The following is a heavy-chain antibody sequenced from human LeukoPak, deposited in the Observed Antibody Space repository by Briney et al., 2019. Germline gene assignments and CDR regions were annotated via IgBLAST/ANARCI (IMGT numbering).Heavy chain of an antibody. D-gene: IGHD3-16*01. CDR2: ISDNGVYT. Sequence: GGSLRLSCAVSGSTFSKYIMSWVRQAPGKGLEWVSGISDNGVYTAYAGSVEGRFTISRDNSKSTLYMQMNSLRAEDTAIYYCAKWGADKIEWRHYVDSWGQGTLVIVSS. J-gene: IGHJ4*02. V-gene: IGHV3-23*01. CDR1: GSTFSKYI. CDR3: AKWGADKIEWRHYVDS.